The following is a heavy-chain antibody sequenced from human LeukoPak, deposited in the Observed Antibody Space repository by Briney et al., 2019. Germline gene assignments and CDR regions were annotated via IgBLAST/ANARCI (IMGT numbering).Heavy chain of an antibody. Sequence: SETLSLTCSVSGVSVGSFYWSWIRQPPGKGLEWIGYFSNSGTTNQNPSLKSRVTMSVDTSKNQFSLKLSSVTAADTAVYYCARGSNWGDYWGQGTLVTVSS. V-gene: IGHV4-59*02. CDR1: GVSVGSFY. CDR3: ARGSNWGDY. CDR2: FSNSGTT. D-gene: IGHD7-27*01. J-gene: IGHJ4*02.